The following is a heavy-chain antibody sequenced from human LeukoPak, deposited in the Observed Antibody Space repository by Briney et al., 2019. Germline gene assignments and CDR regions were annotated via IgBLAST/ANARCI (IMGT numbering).Heavy chain of an antibody. J-gene: IGHJ5*02. D-gene: IGHD3-10*01. Sequence: RGSLRLSCAASGFTFSSYAMSWVRQAPGKGLEWVSAISGSGGSTYYADSVKGRFTISRDNSKNTLYLQMNSLRAEDTAVYYCAKDGYGSGSYGRFDWFDPWGQGTLVTVSS. V-gene: IGHV3-23*01. CDR1: GFTFSSYA. CDR3: AKDGYGSGSYGRFDWFDP. CDR2: ISGSGGST.